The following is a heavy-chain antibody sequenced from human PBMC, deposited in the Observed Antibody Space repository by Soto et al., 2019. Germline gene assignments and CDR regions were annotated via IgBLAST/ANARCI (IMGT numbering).Heavy chain of an antibody. V-gene: IGHV4-59*01. Sequence: SETLSLTCTVSGGSISSYYWSWIRQPPGKGLEWIGYIYYSGSTNYNPSLKSRVTISVDTSKNQFSLKLSSVTAADTAVYYCARGRLVRVSGGPEYYFDYWGQGTLVTVSS. CDR1: GGSISSYY. CDR3: ARGRLVRVSGGPEYYFDY. D-gene: IGHD3-10*01. J-gene: IGHJ4*02. CDR2: IYYSGST.